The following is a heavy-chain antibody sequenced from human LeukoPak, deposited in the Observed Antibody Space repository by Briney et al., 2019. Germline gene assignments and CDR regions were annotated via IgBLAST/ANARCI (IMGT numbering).Heavy chain of an antibody. D-gene: IGHD3-22*01. J-gene: IGHJ4*02. CDR3: ARGAYYYDSSGLSGYFAY. CDR1: GFTFSSYA. Sequence: GGSLRLSCAASGFTFSSYAMHWVRQAPGKGLEYVSAISSNGGSTFYANSVKGRFTISRDNSKNTLYLQMGSLRAEDMAVYYCARGAYYYDSSGLSGYFAYWGQGTLVTVSS. CDR2: ISSNGGST. V-gene: IGHV3-64*01.